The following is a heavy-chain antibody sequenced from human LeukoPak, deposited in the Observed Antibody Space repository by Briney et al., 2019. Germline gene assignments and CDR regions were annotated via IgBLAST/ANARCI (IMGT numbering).Heavy chain of an antibody. D-gene: IGHD3-10*01. CDR2: IYYSGST. Sequence: SETLSLTCTVSGGSISSGGYYWSWIRQHPGKGLEWIGYIYYSGSTYYNPSLKSRVTISVDTSKNQFSLKLRTVTAADTAVYYCARDGYYGSGSGAGYFDYWGQGTLVTVSS. V-gene: IGHV4-31*03. CDR3: ARDGYYGSGSGAGYFDY. J-gene: IGHJ4*02. CDR1: GGSISSGGYY.